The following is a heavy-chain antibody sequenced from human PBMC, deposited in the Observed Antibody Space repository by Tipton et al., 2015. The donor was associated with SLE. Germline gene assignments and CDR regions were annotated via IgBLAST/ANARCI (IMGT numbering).Heavy chain of an antibody. Sequence: LRLSCTVSGGSISSHYWTWIRQPPGKGLEWIGEITHSGSTNYNPSLKSRVTISVDTSKNQFSLKLSSVTAADTAVYYCARDEGLSSSWPPYYYGMDVWGQGTTVTVSS. CDR1: GGSISSHY. CDR3: ARDEGLSSSWPPYYYGMDV. D-gene: IGHD6-13*01. CDR2: ITHSGST. J-gene: IGHJ6*02. V-gene: IGHV4-34*01.